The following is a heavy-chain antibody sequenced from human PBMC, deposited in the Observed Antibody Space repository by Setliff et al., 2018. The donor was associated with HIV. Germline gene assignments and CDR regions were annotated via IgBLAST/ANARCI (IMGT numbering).Heavy chain of an antibody. CDR3: GRHQGLELRGDYYYYGMDV. J-gene: IGHJ6*02. CDR1: GGSFSGYY. Sequence: SETLSLTCAVYGGSFSGYYWSWIRQSPGKGLEWIGIMNSKGESFYNASFTNGVLISIDTPKNSFSLTMTSVTAADTAVYYCGRHQGLELRGDYYYYGMDVWGQGTTVTVSS. CDR2: MNSKGES. D-gene: IGHD1-7*01. V-gene: IGHV4-34*01.